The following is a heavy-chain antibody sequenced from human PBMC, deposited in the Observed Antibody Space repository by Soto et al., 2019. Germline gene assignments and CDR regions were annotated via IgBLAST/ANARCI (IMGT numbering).Heavy chain of an antibody. V-gene: IGHV4-30-4*01. J-gene: IGHJ6*02. Sequence: QVQLQESGPGLVKPSQTLSLTCTVSGGSISSGDYYWSWIRQPPGKGLEWIGYIYYSGSTYYNPSLKSRVTISVDTSKNQFSLKLSSVTAADTAVYYCARVAYCGGDCYSRDYYYYGMDVWGQGTTVTVSS. CDR1: GGSISSGDYY. D-gene: IGHD2-21*02. CDR3: ARVAYCGGDCYSRDYYYYGMDV. CDR2: IYYSGST.